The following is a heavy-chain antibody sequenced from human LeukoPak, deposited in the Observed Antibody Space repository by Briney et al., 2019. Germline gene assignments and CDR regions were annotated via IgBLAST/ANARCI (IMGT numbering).Heavy chain of an antibody. CDR1: GFTFSIDA. CDR3: AKDRVSAKRYYDSSGYYYKVGTFDY. CDR2: ISGSGGST. Sequence: GGSLRLSWAASGFTFSIDAISWVRQPPGKGLEWVSAISGSGGSTYYADSVKGRFTISRDNSKNTLYLQLNSVRAEDTAVYYCAKDRVSAKRYYDSSGYYYKVGTFDYWGQGNLVTVSS. J-gene: IGHJ4*02. D-gene: IGHD3-22*01. V-gene: IGHV3-23*01.